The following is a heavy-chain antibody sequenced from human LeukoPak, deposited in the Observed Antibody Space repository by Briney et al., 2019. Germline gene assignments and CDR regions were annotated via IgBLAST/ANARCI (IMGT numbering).Heavy chain of an antibody. CDR1: GGSISSYY. D-gene: IGHD3-22*01. CDR2: IYYSGST. J-gene: IGHJ6*03. CDR3: ARGSHDSSGYYYEGANYYYYMDV. Sequence: SGTLSLTCTVSGGSISSYYWSWIRQPPGKGLEWIGYIYYSGSTNYNPSLKSRVTISVDTSKNQFSLKLSSVTAADTAVYYCARGSHDSSGYYYEGANYYYYMDVWGKGTTVTVSS. V-gene: IGHV4-59*01.